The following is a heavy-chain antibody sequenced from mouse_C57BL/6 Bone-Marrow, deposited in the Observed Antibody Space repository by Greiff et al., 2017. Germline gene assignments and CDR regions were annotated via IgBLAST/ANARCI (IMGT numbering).Heavy chain of an antibody. Sequence: EVKLVESGGGLVQPGGSLKLSCAASGFTFSSYGMSWVRQTPDKRLEWVATISSGGSYTYYPDSVKGRFTISRDNAKNTLYLQMSSLKSEDTAMYYCARHGDGYPFAYWGQGTLVTVSA. V-gene: IGHV5-6*03. CDR2: ISSGGSYT. D-gene: IGHD2-3*01. J-gene: IGHJ3*01. CDR3: ARHGDGYPFAY. CDR1: GFTFSSYG.